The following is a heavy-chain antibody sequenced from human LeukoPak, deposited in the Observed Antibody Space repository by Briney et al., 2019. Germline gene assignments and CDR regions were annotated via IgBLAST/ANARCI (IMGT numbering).Heavy chain of an antibody. J-gene: IGHJ4*02. D-gene: IGHD3-22*01. CDR2: ISSGSSYI. Sequence: PGGSLRLSCAASGFTFSSYTMNWVRQAPGKGLEWVSIISSGSSYIHYADSVKGRFTISRDNAKNSLYLQMNSLRAEDTAVYYCARLYYYDSSGYKDYFDYWGQGTLVTVSS. V-gene: IGHV3-21*01. CDR3: ARLYYYDSSGYKDYFDY. CDR1: GFTFSSYT.